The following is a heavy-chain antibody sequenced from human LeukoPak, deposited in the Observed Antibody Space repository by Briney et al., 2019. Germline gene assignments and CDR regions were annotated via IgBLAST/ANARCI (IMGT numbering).Heavy chain of an antibody. Sequence: SETLSLTCTVSGGSISSSSYYWGWIRQPPGKGLEWIGSIYYSGSTYYNPSLKSRVTISVDTSKNQFSLKLSSVTAADTAVYYCARAERMITTIVVVITPDAFDIWGQGTMVTVSS. CDR3: ARAERMITTIVVVITPDAFDI. CDR2: IYYSGST. D-gene: IGHD3-22*01. CDR1: GGSISSSSYY. J-gene: IGHJ3*02. V-gene: IGHV4-39*07.